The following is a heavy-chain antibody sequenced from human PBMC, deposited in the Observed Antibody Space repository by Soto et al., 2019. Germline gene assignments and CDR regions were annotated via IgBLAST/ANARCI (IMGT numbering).Heavy chain of an antibody. V-gene: IGHV1-18*01. J-gene: IGHJ4*02. CDR3: ARNSGSYEDY. D-gene: IGHD1-26*01. Sequence: ASVKVSCKASGYTFTSYGISWVRQAPGQGLEWMGWISAYNGNTNYAQKLHGRVTMTTDTYTSTAYMELRSLRADDTAVYYCARNSGSYEDYWGQGTLVTVSS. CDR2: ISAYNGNT. CDR1: GYTFTSYG.